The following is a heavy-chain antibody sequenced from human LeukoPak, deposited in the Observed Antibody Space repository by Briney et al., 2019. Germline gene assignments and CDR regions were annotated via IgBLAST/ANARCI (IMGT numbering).Heavy chain of an antibody. CDR3: ARRGNWEPFDY. CDR1: GASIRSSDYY. Sequence: PSETLTLTCVLSGASIRSSDYYWAWIRQPPGKGLEWIGTVYYSGSTYYNPSLKSRVTISVDTSKNSFSLNVTSLTAADTAMYYCARRGNWEPFDYWGQGSLVTVSS. J-gene: IGHJ4*02. D-gene: IGHD1-1*01. V-gene: IGHV4-39*02. CDR2: VYYSGST.